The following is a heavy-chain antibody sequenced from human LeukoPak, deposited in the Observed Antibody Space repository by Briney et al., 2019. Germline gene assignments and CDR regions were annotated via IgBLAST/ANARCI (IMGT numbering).Heavy chain of an antibody. V-gene: IGHV4-34*01. Sequence: SETLSLTCAVYGGSFSGYYWSWIRQPPGKGLEWIGEINHSGSTNYNPSLKSRVTISVDTSKNQFSLKLSSVTAADTAVYYCARDGLEWLPPPYYYYGMDVWGQGTTVTVSS. D-gene: IGHD3-3*01. CDR1: GGSFSGYY. J-gene: IGHJ6*02. CDR3: ARDGLEWLPPPYYYYGMDV. CDR2: INHSGST.